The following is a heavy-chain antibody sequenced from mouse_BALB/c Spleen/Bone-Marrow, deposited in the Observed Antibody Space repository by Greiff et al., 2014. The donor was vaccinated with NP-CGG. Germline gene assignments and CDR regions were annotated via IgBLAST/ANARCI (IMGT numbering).Heavy chain of an antibody. D-gene: IGHD1-1*01. CDR3: ARFYYYGSSYFDV. Sequence: EVQLFESGGGLVKPGGSLKLSCAASGFTFSDYYMYWVRQTPEKRLEWVATISDGGSYTYYPDSVKGRFTISRDNAKNNLYLQMSSLKSEDTAMYYCARFYYYGSSYFDVWGAGTTVTVSS. J-gene: IGHJ1*01. CDR1: GFTFSDYY. V-gene: IGHV5-4*02. CDR2: ISDGGSYT.